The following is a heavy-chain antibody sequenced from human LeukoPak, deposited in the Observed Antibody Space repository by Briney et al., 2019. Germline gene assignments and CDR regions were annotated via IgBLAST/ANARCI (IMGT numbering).Heavy chain of an antibody. CDR3: ARAQTLFWEFDGFDI. CDR2: VTVTNKI. D-gene: IGHD3-3*01. Sequence: PGGSLRLSCAASGFTFSSHSINWVRQAPGKGLEWIATVTVTNKIYCADSVKGRFTISRDSAENSVYLQMNSLRDEDTAVYSCARAQTLFWEFDGFDIWGRGTKVTVSS. CDR1: GFTFSSHS. V-gene: IGHV3-69-1*01. J-gene: IGHJ3*02.